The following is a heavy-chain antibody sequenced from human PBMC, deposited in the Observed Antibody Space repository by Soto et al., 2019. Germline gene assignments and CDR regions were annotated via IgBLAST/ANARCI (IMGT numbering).Heavy chain of an antibody. CDR2: INVGNGNT. J-gene: IGHJ5*02. CDR1: GYTYNEYS. D-gene: IGHD6-19*01. Sequence: QVQVVQSGAEEKKPGASVKVSCKASGYTYNEYSMHWLRQAPGQRLEWMGWINVGNGNTKSSQNFQGRVTITQDTSASTAYMELSSLTSEDTAVYYCAREKWGSGSRWFDPWGQGTLVTVSS. CDR3: AREKWGSGSRWFDP. V-gene: IGHV1-3*05.